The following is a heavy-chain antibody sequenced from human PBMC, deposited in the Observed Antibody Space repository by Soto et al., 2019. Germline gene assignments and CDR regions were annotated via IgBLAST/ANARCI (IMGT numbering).Heavy chain of an antibody. D-gene: IGHD2-15*01. J-gene: IGHJ2*01. CDR3: ATTSVYCSGGSCYANWYFDL. V-gene: IGHV3-11*01. CDR1: GFTFSDYY. CDR2: ISSSGSTI. Sequence: PGGSLRLSCAASGFTFSDYYMSWIRQAPGKGLEWVSYISSSGSTIYYADSVKGRFTISRDNAKNSLYLQMDSLRAEDTAVYYCATTSVYCSGGSCYANWYFDLWGRGTLVTVSS.